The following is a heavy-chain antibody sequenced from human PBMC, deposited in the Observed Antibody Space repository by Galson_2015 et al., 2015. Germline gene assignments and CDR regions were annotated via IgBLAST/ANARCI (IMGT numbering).Heavy chain of an antibody. CDR1: EFTFRSYA. CDR3: ARDRFRERDYYMDV. Sequence: PRLSCAASEFTFRSYAMHWVRQAPGKGLEWVALIWYDGSEKYYVDSVKGRFSISRDNSKNTLYLQMNSLRAEDTAVYYCARDRFRERDYYMDVWGRGTTVTVSS. D-gene: IGHD3-10*01. V-gene: IGHV3-33*01. J-gene: IGHJ6*03. CDR2: IWYDGSEK.